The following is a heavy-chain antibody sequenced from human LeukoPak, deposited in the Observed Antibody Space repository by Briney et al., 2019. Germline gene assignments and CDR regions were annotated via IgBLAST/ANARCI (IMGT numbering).Heavy chain of an antibody. V-gene: IGHV4-59*01. J-gene: IGHJ6*03. CDR3: ARQHDSYYYYYIYV. Sequence: SETLSLTCTVSGGSISSYYWSWIRQPPGKGLEWIGYIYYSGSTNYNPSLKSRVTISVDTSKNQFSLKLSSVTAADTAVYYCARQHDSYYYYYIYVWGSGTTVTVSS. CDR1: GGSISSYY. CDR2: IYYSGST.